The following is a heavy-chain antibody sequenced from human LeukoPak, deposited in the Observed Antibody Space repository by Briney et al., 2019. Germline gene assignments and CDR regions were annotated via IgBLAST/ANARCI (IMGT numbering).Heavy chain of an antibody. Sequence: PSETLSLTCTVSGGSISSSSYYWGWIRQPPGKGLEGIGSIYYSGTTYYNPSLNSRVTISVDTSKNQFSLRLSSVTAADTALYYCARHTDYGDFWWGQGALVTVSS. V-gene: IGHV4-39*01. D-gene: IGHD4-17*01. CDR2: IYYSGTT. J-gene: IGHJ4*02. CDR3: ARHTDYGDFW. CDR1: GGSISSSSYY.